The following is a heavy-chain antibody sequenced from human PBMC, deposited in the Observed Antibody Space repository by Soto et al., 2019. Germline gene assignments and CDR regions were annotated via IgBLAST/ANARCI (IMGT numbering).Heavy chain of an antibody. J-gene: IGHJ4*02. Sequence: QVQLVESGGGVVQPGRSLRLSCAASGFTFSSYGMHWVRQAPGKGLEWVAVISYDGSNKYYADSVKGRFTISRDNSKNTLYLQMNSLRAEDTAVYYCAKEGGSGWYFAPPSLDYWGQGTLVTGSS. D-gene: IGHD6-19*01. CDR1: GFTFSSYG. CDR3: AKEGGSGWYFAPPSLDY. CDR2: ISYDGSNK. V-gene: IGHV3-30*18.